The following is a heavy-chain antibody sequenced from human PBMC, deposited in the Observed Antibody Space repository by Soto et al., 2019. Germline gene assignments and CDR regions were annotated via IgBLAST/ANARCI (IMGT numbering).Heavy chain of an antibody. Sequence: QVQLQQWGAGLLKPSETLSLTCAVYGGSFSGYYWSWIRQPPGKGLAWIGEINHSGSTNYNPSLKSRVTISVDTSKNQFSLKLCSVTAADTAVYYCTRLVGATLGNWFDPWGQGTLVTVSS. CDR2: INHSGST. J-gene: IGHJ5*02. D-gene: IGHD1-26*01. V-gene: IGHV4-34*01. CDR3: TRLVGATLGNWFDP. CDR1: GGSFSGYY.